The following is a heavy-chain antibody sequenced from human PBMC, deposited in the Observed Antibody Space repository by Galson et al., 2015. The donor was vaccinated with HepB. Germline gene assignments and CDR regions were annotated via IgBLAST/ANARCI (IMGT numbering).Heavy chain of an antibody. CDR1: GFSLSTSGVG. CDR3: AHISRDVDGCNYDYYSYLDV. D-gene: IGHD5-24*01. V-gene: IGHV2-5*02. Sequence: PALVKPTQALTLPCTFFGFSLSTSGVGVGWVRQPPGRALEWLALIYWDGDKRYSPSLKSRLTITKDTSKNQVVLTMTNMDPVDTATYYCAHISRDVDGCNYDYYSYLDVWGKGTTVTVAS. CDR2: IYWDGDK. J-gene: IGHJ6*03.